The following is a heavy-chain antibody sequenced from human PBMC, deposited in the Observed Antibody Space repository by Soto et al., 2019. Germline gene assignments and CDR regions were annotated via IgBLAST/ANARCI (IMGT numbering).Heavy chain of an antibody. CDR3: ARHHDGLVRGVNGWFDP. CDR2: IYYSGST. Sequence: SETLSLTCTVSGGSISSSSYYWGWIRQPPGKGLEWIGSIYYSGSTYYNPSLKSRVTISVDTSKNQFSLKLSLVTAADTAVYYCARHHDGLVRGVNGWFDPWGQGTLVTVSS. V-gene: IGHV4-39*01. CDR1: GGSISSSSYY. D-gene: IGHD3-10*01. J-gene: IGHJ5*02.